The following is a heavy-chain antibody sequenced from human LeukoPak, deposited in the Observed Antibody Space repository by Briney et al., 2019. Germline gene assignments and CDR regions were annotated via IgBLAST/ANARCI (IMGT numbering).Heavy chain of an antibody. CDR3: ATDRGSSSWYSK. J-gene: IGHJ4*02. V-gene: IGHV1-69*01. CDR2: IIPIFGTA. D-gene: IGHD6-13*01. CDR1: GGTFSSYA. Sequence: SVKVSCKASGGTFSSYAISWVRQAPGQGLEWMGGIIPIFGTANYAQKFQGRVTITADESTSTAYMELSSLRSEDTAVYYCATDRGSSSWYSKWGQGTLVTVSS.